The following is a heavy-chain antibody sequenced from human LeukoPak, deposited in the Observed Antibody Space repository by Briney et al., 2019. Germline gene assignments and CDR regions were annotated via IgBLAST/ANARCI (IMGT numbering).Heavy chain of an antibody. D-gene: IGHD6-6*01. CDR3: ARDPRDSSSASALRY. Sequence: SVKVSCKVSGGTFSSYTISWVRQAPGQGLEWVGRIIPILGIANYAQKFQGRVTITADKSTSTAYMELSSLRSEDTAVYYCARDPRDSSSASALRYWGQGTLVTVSS. J-gene: IGHJ4*02. CDR1: GGTFSSYT. V-gene: IGHV1-69*04. CDR2: IIPILGIA.